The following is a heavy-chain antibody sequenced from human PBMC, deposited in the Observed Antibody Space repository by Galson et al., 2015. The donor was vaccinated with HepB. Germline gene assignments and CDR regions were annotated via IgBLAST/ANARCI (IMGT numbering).Heavy chain of an antibody. CDR3: ARDFCSCSGADCYCYMDV. V-gene: IGHV4-59*11. CDR1: GGSLSSHY. Sequence: ETLSLTCTVSGGSLSSHYWSWIRQPPGKGLEWIGYLYYSGSTKYNSSLQSRLTMSVDTSKNQFSLKLTSVTAADTAVYYCARDFCSCSGADCYCYMDVWGKGTTVTVSS. J-gene: IGHJ6*03. D-gene: IGHD2-15*01. CDR2: LYYSGST.